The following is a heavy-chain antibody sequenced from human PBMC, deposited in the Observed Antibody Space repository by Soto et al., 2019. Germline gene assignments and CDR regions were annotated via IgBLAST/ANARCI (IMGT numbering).Heavy chain of an antibody. D-gene: IGHD3-3*01. V-gene: IGHV3-7*01. CDR2: IKQDGSEK. CDR3: ARSDRDMYYDFWSGPFDY. J-gene: IGHJ4*02. CDR1: GFTFSSYW. Sequence: GGSLRLSCAASGFTFSSYWMSWVRQAPGKGLEWVANIKQDGSEKYYVDSVKGRFTISRDNAKNSLYLQMNSLRAEDTAVYYCARSDRDMYYDFWSGPFDYWGQGTLVTVSS.